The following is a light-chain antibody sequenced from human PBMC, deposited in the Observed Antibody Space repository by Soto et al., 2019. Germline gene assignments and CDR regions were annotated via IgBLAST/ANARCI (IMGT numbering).Light chain of an antibody. CDR3: QQYDSYSLWT. J-gene: IGKJ1*01. CDR1: QDIGTW. V-gene: IGKV1-5*03. CDR2: RAS. Sequence: DIQMTQSPSTLSASVGDRVTITCRAGQDIGTWLAWYQQKPEKAPKVLIYRASHLESGVPSRFSASGSGTEFSLTINSLQPDDFATYYCQQYDSYSLWTFGQGTKVDIK.